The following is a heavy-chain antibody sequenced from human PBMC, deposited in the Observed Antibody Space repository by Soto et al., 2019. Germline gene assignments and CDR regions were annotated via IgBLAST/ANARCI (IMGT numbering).Heavy chain of an antibody. V-gene: IGHV1-18*01. J-gene: IGHJ5*02. Sequence: ASVKVSCKASGYTFTSYGISWVRQAPGQGLEWKGWISAYNGNTNYAQKLQGRVTMTTDTSTSTAYMELRSLRSDDTAVYYCARLSLRYCSGGSCYSGWFDPWGQGTLVTVSS. CDR1: GYTFTSYG. CDR2: ISAYNGNT. D-gene: IGHD2-15*01. CDR3: ARLSLRYCSGGSCYSGWFDP.